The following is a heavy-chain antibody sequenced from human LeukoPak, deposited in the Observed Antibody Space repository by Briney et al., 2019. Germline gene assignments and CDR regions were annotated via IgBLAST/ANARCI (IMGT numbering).Heavy chain of an antibody. V-gene: IGHV4-59*01. Sequence: SETLSLTCTVSGGSISPYYWTWIRQPPGKGLEWIGYIYYSGSTNYNPSLKSRVTISVDTSKNQFSLKLSSVTAADTAVYYCARGGIGSSGYRSYFDYWGQGTLVTVSS. D-gene: IGHD3-22*01. CDR3: ARGGIGSSGYRSYFDY. CDR1: GGSISPYY. J-gene: IGHJ4*02. CDR2: IYYSGST.